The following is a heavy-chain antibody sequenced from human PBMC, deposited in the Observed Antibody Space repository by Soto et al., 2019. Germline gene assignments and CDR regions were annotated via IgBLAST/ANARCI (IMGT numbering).Heavy chain of an antibody. Sequence: GGSLRLSCAASGFTFSTYWMSWVRQAPGKGLEWVANIKQDGSEKYYVDSVKGRFTISRDNAKNSLYLQMNSLRAEDTAVYYCARDEQRGYSYFDYWGQGTLVTVSS. J-gene: IGHJ4*02. CDR1: GFTFSTYW. CDR3: ARDEQRGYSYFDY. D-gene: IGHD5-18*01. CDR2: IKQDGSEK. V-gene: IGHV3-7*03.